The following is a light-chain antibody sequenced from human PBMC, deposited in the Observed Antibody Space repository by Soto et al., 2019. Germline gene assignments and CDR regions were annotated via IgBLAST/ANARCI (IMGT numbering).Light chain of an antibody. CDR2: EVT. Sequence: QAVVTQPASVSGSPGQSITISCTGTTSDLGDYKYISWYQQHPGKVPKLIIYEVTNRPSGVSNRFSGSKSGNTASLTISGLQAEDEADYYCSLYTISRVFGGGTQLTVL. CDR1: TSDLGDYKY. V-gene: IGLV2-14*01. J-gene: IGLJ3*02. CDR3: SLYTISRV.